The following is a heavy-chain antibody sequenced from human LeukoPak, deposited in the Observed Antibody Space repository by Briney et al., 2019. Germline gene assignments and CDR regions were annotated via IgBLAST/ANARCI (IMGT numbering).Heavy chain of an antibody. J-gene: IGHJ4*02. CDR2: IRQDGSVK. Sequence: GGSLGLSCAASGFNFGTYWMSWVRQAPGKGLEWLANIRQDGSVKFYVDSVKGRFTISRDNAKSSLYLQMNSLRVEDTAVYYCASSHDSSGNDWGQRTLVTVSS. V-gene: IGHV3-7*01. D-gene: IGHD3-22*01. CDR1: GFNFGTYW. CDR3: ASSHDSSGND.